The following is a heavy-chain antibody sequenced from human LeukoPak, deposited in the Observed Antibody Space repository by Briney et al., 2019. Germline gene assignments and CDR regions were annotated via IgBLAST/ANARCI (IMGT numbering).Heavy chain of an antibody. Sequence: PGGSLRLSCAASGFTFSSYDMHWVRQATGKGLEWVSAIGTAGDTYYPGSVKGRFTISRENAKNSLYLQMNSLRAGDTAVYYSARGYDYGGNPTSFDYWGQGTLVTVSS. D-gene: IGHD4-23*01. CDR3: ARGYDYGGNPTSFDY. V-gene: IGHV3-13*01. J-gene: IGHJ4*02. CDR2: IGTAGDT. CDR1: GFTFSSYD.